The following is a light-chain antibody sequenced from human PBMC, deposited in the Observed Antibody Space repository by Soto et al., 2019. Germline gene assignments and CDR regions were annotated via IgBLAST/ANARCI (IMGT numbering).Light chain of an antibody. Sequence: DIQMTQSPSSLSASVGDRVTITCRASQSISSYLNWYQQKPGKAPKLLIYAASSLQSRVPSRFSGRGSGTDFTLTISSLQPEDFATYDCQQSYSTSWTFGQGNNVEIK. V-gene: IGKV1-39*01. CDR2: AAS. J-gene: IGKJ1*01. CDR3: QQSYSTSWT. CDR1: QSISSY.